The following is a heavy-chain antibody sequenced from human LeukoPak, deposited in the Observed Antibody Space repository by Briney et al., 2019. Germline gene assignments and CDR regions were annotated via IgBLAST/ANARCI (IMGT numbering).Heavy chain of an antibody. CDR1: GGSISSYY. CDR3: ARAEYYYGMDV. CDR2: IYYSGST. V-gene: IGHV4-59*07. Sequence: NSSDTLSLTCTVSGGSISSYYWSWIRQPPGKGLEWIGYIYYSGSTNYNPSLKSRVTISVDTSKNQFSLKLSSVTAADTAVYYCARAEYYYGMDVWGQGTTVTVSS. J-gene: IGHJ6*02.